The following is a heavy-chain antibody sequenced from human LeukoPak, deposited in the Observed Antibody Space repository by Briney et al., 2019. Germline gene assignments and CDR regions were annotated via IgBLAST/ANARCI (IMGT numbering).Heavy chain of an antibody. J-gene: IGHJ4*02. CDR3: ARGHGDYAYYFDY. D-gene: IGHD4-17*01. CDR2: INPNSGGT. Sequence: ASVKVSCKASGYTFTGYYMHWVRQAPGQGLEWMGRINPNSGGTNYAQKFQGRVTMTRDTSISTAYMELSRLRSDDTAVYYCARGHGDYAYYFDYWGQGTLVTVSS. V-gene: IGHV1-2*06. CDR1: GYTFTGYY.